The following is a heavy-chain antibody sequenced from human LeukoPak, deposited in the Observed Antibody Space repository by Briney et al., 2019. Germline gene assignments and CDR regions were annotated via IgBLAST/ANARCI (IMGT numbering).Heavy chain of an antibody. J-gene: IGHJ4*02. CDR1: GESFSGHY. Sequence: SETLSLTCAVYGESFSGHYWTWIRQPPGRGLDWIGEINHSGSTTSNPSLNNRVTISVDTSKSQFSLKLTSVTAADTAVYYCARPRYGSGSLDSWGQGTLVTVSS. CDR2: INHSGST. CDR3: ARPRYGSGSLDS. D-gene: IGHD3-10*01. V-gene: IGHV4-34*01.